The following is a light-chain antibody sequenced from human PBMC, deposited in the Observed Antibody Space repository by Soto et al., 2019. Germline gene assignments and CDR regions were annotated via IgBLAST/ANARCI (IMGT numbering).Light chain of an antibody. CDR2: GDN. V-gene: IGLV1-40*01. J-gene: IGLJ1*01. CDR1: TSNIGAPYD. Sequence: QSVLTQPPSVSGAPGQRVSISCTGSTSNIGAPYDVHWYQHLPGTAPKLLIYGDNNRPSGVPDRFSGSKSGTSASLAITRLQAEDEADYYCQSYDNSLSVYVFGTGTKVTVL. CDR3: QSYDNSLSVYV.